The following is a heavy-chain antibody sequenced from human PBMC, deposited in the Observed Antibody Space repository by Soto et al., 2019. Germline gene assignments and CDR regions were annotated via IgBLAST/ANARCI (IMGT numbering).Heavy chain of an antibody. CDR1: GFTFSSYA. D-gene: IGHD6-19*01. J-gene: IGHJ4*02. CDR3: AKAVAGATSKLDY. Sequence: GSSLRLSCAASGFTFSSYAMSCVLQGPGKGLEWVSAISGSGGSTYYADSVKGRFTISRDNSKNTLYLQMNSLRAEDTAVYYCAKAVAGATSKLDYWGQGTLVTVSS. CDR2: ISGSGGST. V-gene: IGHV3-23*01.